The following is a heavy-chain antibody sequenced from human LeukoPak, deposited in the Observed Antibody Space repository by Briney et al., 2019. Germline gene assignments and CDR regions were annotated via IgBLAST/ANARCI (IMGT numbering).Heavy chain of an antibody. V-gene: IGHV3-33*01. CDR3: ARDGFTMIVVGWYFDL. CDR1: GFTFSSYG. CDR2: IWYDGSNK. D-gene: IGHD3-22*01. Sequence: GGSLRLSCAASGFTFSSYGMHWVRQAPGRGLEWVAVIWYDGSNKDYADSVKGRFTISRDNSKNTLYLQMNSLRAEDTAVYYCARDGFTMIVVGWYFDLWGRGTLVTVSS. J-gene: IGHJ2*01.